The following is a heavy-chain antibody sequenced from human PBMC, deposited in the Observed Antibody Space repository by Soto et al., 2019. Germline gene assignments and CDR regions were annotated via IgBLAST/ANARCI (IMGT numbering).Heavy chain of an antibody. CDR1: GFTFGNFG. Sequence: QVQLVESGGGVVQPGTSLRLSCSASGFTFGNFGMHWVRQSPGKGLEWVSIITYDGSRKHYIDSVQGRFTISRDNSKNTVFLQMNSLRAEVSAVYYCAKDIHADRDTYHYGADYWGQGTLVTVSS. V-gene: IGHV3-30*18. CDR3: AKDIHADRDTYHYGADY. D-gene: IGHD5-12*01. CDR2: ITYDGSRK. J-gene: IGHJ4*02.